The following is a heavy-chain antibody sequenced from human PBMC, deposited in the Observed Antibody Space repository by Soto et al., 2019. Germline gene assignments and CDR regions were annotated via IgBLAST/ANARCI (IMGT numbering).Heavy chain of an antibody. V-gene: IGHV3-53*01. Sequence: GGSLRLSCAASGFIFSNSYMSWVRQTPGKGLEWVSVIYSGGNTYYADSVKCRFTISRDNSKNTLYLQMNSLRAEDTALYYCARDIHSTSSLWGQGALVT. J-gene: IGHJ4*02. CDR2: IYSGGNT. CDR3: ARDIHSTSSL. CDR1: GFIFSNSY. D-gene: IGHD6-6*01.